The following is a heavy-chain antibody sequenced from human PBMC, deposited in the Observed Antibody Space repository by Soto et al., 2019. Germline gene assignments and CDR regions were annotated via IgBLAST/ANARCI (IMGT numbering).Heavy chain of an antibody. J-gene: IGHJ4*02. Sequence: QVQLVESGGGVVQPGRSLRLSCAASGFTFSSYGMHWVRQAPGKGLEWVAVISYDGSNKYYADSVKGRFIISRDNSKNTLYLQMNSLRAEDTAVYYCAKDGGGRAVAVCYFDYWGQGTLVTVSS. D-gene: IGHD6-19*01. CDR2: ISYDGSNK. CDR1: GFTFSSYG. CDR3: AKDGGGRAVAVCYFDY. V-gene: IGHV3-30*18.